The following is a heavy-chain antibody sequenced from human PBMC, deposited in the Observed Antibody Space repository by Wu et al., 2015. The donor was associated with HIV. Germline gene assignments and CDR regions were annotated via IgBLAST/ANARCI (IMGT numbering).Heavy chain of an antibody. D-gene: IGHD4-17*01. Sequence: QVQLVQSGAEVKKPGSSVKVSCKASGGTFSSYAINWVRQAPGQGLEWMGGIIPIFGTANYAQKFQGRVTITADESTSTAYMKLSSLRSEDTAIYYCARSAFYGDQDYHYSDVMDVWGQGTTVIVSS. CDR1: GGTFSSYA. CDR3: ARSAFYGDQDYHYSDVMDV. CDR2: IIPIFGTA. J-gene: IGHJ6*01. V-gene: IGHV1-69*12.